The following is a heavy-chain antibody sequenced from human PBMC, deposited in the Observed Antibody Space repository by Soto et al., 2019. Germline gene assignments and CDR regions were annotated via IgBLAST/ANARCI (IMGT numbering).Heavy chain of an antibody. J-gene: IGHJ5*02. CDR3: AREGGSETLQPSYNWFDT. CDR1: GYTFTDYH. D-gene: IGHD6-25*01. V-gene: IGHV1-2*02. CDR2: INANNGGA. Sequence: ASVKVSCKASGYTFTDYHIHWVLQAPGQGLEFMGWINANNGGAGSAQQFQGRVTVTRDTSITTVYMELSNLRSDDTAVYYCAREGGSETLQPSYNWFDTWGQGTLVTRLL.